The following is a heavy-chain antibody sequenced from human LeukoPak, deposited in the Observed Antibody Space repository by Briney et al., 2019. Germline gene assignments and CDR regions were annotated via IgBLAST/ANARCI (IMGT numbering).Heavy chain of an antibody. CDR2: IYSGGST. CDR1: GFTISRNY. Sequence: GGYLRRYCAASGFTISRNYMNWVRQTPGKGLEWVSVIYSGGSTYYADSVKGRFTISRDNSKNTLYLQMDSLRTEDTAVYYCARSWDARLNFDYWGQGTLVTVSS. J-gene: IGHJ4*02. D-gene: IGHD1-26*01. V-gene: IGHV3-66*02. CDR3: ARSWDARLNFDY.